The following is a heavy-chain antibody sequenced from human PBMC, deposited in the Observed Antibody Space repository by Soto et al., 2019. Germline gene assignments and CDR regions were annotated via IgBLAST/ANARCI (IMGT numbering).Heavy chain of an antibody. CDR2: TYYRSKWYN. CDR1: GDSVSSNSAA. J-gene: IGHJ4*02. V-gene: IGHV6-1*01. Sequence: PSQTLSLTCVISGDSVSSNSAAWNWIRQSPSRGLEWQGRTYYRSKWYNDYAVSVKGRLTINPDTTKNQFSLQLNSVTPEDTAVYCCARSFDYSSGPNDYWGQGTLVTVSS. CDR3: ARSFDYSSGPNDY. D-gene: IGHD6-19*01.